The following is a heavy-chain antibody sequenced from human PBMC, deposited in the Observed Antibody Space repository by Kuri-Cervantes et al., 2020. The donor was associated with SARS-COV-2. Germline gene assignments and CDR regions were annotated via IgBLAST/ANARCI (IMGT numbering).Heavy chain of an antibody. Sequence: GESLKISCAASGFTFDDYAMHWVRQALGKGLEWVSLISWDGGSTYYADSVKGRFTISRDNSKNSLYLQMNSLRTEDTALYYCAKGFGAAAGTAWYFDLWGRGTLVTVSS. D-gene: IGHD6-13*01. CDR3: AKGFGAAAGTAWYFDL. CDR1: GFTFDDYA. V-gene: IGHV3-43D*04. J-gene: IGHJ2*01. CDR2: ISWDGGST.